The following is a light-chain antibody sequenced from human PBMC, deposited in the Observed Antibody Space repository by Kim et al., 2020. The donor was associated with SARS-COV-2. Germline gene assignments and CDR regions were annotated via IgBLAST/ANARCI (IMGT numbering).Light chain of an antibody. CDR3: CSYAGSYTLL. CDR1: SSDVGGYDY. J-gene: IGLJ2*01. CDR2: DVH. V-gene: IGLV2-11*01. Sequence: RSGTSACTGTSSDVGGYDYVSWYQQHPGKAPKLMIYDVHERPSGVPDRFSGSKSGNTASLTISGLQADDEADYYCCSYAGSYTLLFGGGTQLTVL.